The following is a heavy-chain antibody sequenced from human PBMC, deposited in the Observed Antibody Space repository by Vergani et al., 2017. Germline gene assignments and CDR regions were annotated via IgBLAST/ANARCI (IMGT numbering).Heavy chain of an antibody. V-gene: IGHV1-69*01. CDR2: IIPIFGTA. J-gene: IGHJ4*02. CDR1: GGTFSSYA. CDR3: ARGGDGYNTRGSCLDY. D-gene: IGHD5-24*01. Sequence: QVQLVQSGAEVKKPGSSVKVSCKASGGTFSSYAISWVRQAPGQGLEWMGGIIPIFGTANYAQKFQGRVTLTADEATSTSYMGLGSLRAEDTAVYYCARGGDGYNTRGSCLDYWGQGTLVTVSS.